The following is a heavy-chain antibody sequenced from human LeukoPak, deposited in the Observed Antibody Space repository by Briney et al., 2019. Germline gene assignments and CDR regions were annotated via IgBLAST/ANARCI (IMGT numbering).Heavy chain of an antibody. CDR2: IYTTGST. J-gene: IGHJ3*02. V-gene: IGHV4-4*07. Sequence: SETLSLTCTVSGGSISSYYWSWIRQPAGKGLEWIGRIYTTGSTNYNPSLKSRVTMSVDTSKNQFSLKLSSVTAADTAVYYCAGSRYYDILTGSPHDAFDIWGQGTMATVSS. CDR3: AGSRYYDILTGSPHDAFDI. CDR1: GGSISSYY. D-gene: IGHD3-9*01.